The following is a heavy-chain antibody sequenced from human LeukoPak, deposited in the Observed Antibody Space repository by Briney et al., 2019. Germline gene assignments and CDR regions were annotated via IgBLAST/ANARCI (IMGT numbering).Heavy chain of an antibody. D-gene: IGHD3-10*01. CDR1: GFIFNNYA. CDR3: ARGDGSGSWHIDY. Sequence: PGGSLRLSCAASGFIFNNYAMHWVRHVPGRGLEWLAVIPYDGNNKYYADSVNGRFTISRDNSKNTLYLQMGSLRPEDTAVYYCARGDGSGSWHIDYWGQGTLVIVSS. CDR2: IPYDGNNK. V-gene: IGHV3-30-3*01. J-gene: IGHJ4*02.